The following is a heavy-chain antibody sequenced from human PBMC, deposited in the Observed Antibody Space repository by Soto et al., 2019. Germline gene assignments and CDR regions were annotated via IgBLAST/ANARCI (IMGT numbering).Heavy chain of an antibody. CDR3: ARGRYGEY. CDR2: ISAHNGNT. Sequence: QVHLVQSGAEVKKPGASVKVSCQGSGYAFTTYGITWVRQAPGQGLEWMGWISAHNGNTNFAQKLQGRVPVTRDPSTSTAYLELRSLRYDDTAVYYCARGRYGEYWGQGALVTVSS. J-gene: IGHJ4*02. CDR1: GYAFTTYG. D-gene: IGHD3-10*01. V-gene: IGHV1-18*01.